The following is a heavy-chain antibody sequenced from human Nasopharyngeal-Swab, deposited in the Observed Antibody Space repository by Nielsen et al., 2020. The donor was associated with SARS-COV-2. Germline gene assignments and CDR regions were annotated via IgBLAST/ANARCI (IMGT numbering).Heavy chain of an antibody. CDR3: ARDGPSTYCYYGMDV. Sequence: GESLKISCAASGFTFSSYAMHWVRQAPGKGLEWVAVISYDGSNKYYADSVKGRFTISRDNSKNTLYLQMNSLRAEDTAVYYCARDGPSTYCYYGMDVWGQGTTVTVSS. CDR2: ISYDGSNK. D-gene: IGHD5/OR15-5a*01. CDR1: GFTFSSYA. J-gene: IGHJ6*02. V-gene: IGHV3-30*04.